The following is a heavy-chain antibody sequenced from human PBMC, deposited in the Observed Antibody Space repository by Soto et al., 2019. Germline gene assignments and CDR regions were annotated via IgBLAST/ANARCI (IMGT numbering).Heavy chain of an antibody. V-gene: IGHV1-46*01. CDR2: INPSGGST. Sequence: ASVKVSCKASGYTFTSYYMHWVRQAPGQGLEWMGIINPSGGSTSYAQKFQGRVTMTRDTSTSTVYMELSSLRSEDTAVYYCARDPPLDIVLVPSTHQSLYGMDVWGQGTTVTVSS. D-gene: IGHD2-2*03. CDR1: GYTFTSYY. CDR3: ARDPPLDIVLVPSTHQSLYGMDV. J-gene: IGHJ6*02.